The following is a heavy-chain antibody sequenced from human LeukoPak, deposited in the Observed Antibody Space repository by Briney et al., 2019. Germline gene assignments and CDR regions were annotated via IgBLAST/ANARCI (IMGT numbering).Heavy chain of an antibody. V-gene: IGHV1-3*01. CDR3: ARVQGSDTSGSFDH. Sequence: ASVNVSCKASGYTFTSYAMHWVRQAPGQRLEWMGWINAGNGNTKYSQKFQGRVTITRDTSASTAYMELSSLRSEDTAVYYCARVQGSDTSGSFDHWGQGTLVTVSS. D-gene: IGHD1-26*01. J-gene: IGHJ4*02. CDR1: GYTFTSYA. CDR2: INAGNGNT.